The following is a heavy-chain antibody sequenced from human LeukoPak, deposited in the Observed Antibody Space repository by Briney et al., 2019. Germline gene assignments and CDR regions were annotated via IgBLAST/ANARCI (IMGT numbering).Heavy chain of an antibody. Sequence: GGSLRLSCAASGFTFSSYSMNWVRQAPGKGLEWVSSISSSSSYIYYADSVKGRFTISRDNAKNSLYLQMNSLRAEDTAVYYCAREETGYSSSWPIDYWGQGTLVTVSS. CDR3: AREETGYSSSWPIDY. J-gene: IGHJ4*02. CDR2: ISSSSSYI. CDR1: GFTFSSYS. V-gene: IGHV3-21*01. D-gene: IGHD6-13*01.